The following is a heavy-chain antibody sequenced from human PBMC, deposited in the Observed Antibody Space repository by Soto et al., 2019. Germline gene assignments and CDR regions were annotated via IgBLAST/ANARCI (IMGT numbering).Heavy chain of an antibody. CDR3: AKGGAIVAAGPSYYYYGMDV. CDR2: INPNSGDT. J-gene: IGHJ6*02. CDR1: GYTFTGYY. Sequence: ASVKVSCKASGYTFTGYYVHWVRQAPGQGLEWMGWINPNSGDTYLAQRFQGRVTMNRDTSIGTAYMELRGLTSDDTAEYYCAKGGAIVAAGPSYYYYGMDVWGQGTTVTVSS. D-gene: IGHD1-26*01. V-gene: IGHV1-2*02.